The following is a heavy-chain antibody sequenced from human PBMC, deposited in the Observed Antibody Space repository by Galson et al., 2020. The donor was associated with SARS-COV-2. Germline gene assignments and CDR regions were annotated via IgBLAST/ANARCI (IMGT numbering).Heavy chain of an antibody. CDR2: ISYDGSNK. CDR1: GFTFSSYG. V-gene: IGHV3-30*18. CDR3: AKNGGLYCSGGSCYSGYFDY. J-gene: IGHJ4*02. Sequence: GGSLRLSCAASGFTFSSYGMHWVRQAPGKGLEWVAVISYDGSNKYYADSVKGRFTISRDNSKNTLYLQMNSLGAEDTAVYYCAKNGGLYCSGGSCYSGYFDYWGQGTLVTVSS. D-gene: IGHD2-15*01.